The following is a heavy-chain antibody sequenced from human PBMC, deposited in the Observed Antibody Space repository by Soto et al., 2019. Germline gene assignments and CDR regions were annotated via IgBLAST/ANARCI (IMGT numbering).Heavy chain of an antibody. J-gene: IGHJ4*02. CDR3: ATAYYYDSSGYNN. CDR2: IYYSGST. V-gene: IGHV4-39*01. D-gene: IGHD3-22*01. Sequence: SDTLSLSCTVSGGSISSSSYYWGWIRQPPGKGLEWIGSIYYSGSTYYNPSLKSRVTISVDTSKNQFSLKLSSVTAADTAVYYCATAYYYDSSGYNNWGQGTLVTVSS. CDR1: GGSISSSSYY.